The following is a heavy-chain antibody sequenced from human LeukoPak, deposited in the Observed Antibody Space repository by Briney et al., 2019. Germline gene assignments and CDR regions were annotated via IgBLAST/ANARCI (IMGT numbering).Heavy chain of an antibody. CDR3: ARGTFGYTNYGSGRVGDYFYYMDV. V-gene: IGHV4-59*01. Sequence: SETLSLTCTVSGGSISGYYWSWIRQPPGKGLESIGYIHYTGRTNYNPSLMSRVTLSVDTSKNQFSLKLTSVTAADTAVYYCARGTFGYTNYGSGRVGDYFYYMDVWGKGATVTVSS. CDR2: IHYTGRT. CDR1: GGSISGYY. D-gene: IGHD3-10*01. J-gene: IGHJ6*03.